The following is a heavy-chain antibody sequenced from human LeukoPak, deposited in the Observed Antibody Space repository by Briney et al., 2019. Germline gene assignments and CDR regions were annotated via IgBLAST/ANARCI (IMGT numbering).Heavy chain of an antibody. Sequence: SETLSLTCAVYGGPFSGYYWSWIRQPPGKGLEWIGEINHSGSTNYNPSLKSRVTISVDTSKNQFSLKLSSVTAADTAVYYCARGLSGLRYFDWLLIGGYFDYWGQGTLVTVSS. CDR1: GGPFSGYY. V-gene: IGHV4-34*01. D-gene: IGHD3-9*01. J-gene: IGHJ4*02. CDR2: INHSGST. CDR3: ARGLSGLRYFDWLLIGGYFDY.